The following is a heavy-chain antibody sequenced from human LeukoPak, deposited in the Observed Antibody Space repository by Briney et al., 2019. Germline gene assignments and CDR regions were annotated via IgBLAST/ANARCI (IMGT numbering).Heavy chain of an antibody. V-gene: IGHV3-11*01. D-gene: IGHD1-26*01. CDR3: AREATTGLIDY. J-gene: IGHJ4*02. CDR1: GFTFSDYY. Sequence: GGSLRLTCAASGFTFSDYYMSWIRQAPGKGLEWVSYISSSGSTIYYADSVKGRFTISRDNAKNSLYLQMNSLRAEDTAVYYCAREATTGLIDYWGQGTLVTVSS. CDR2: ISSSGSTI.